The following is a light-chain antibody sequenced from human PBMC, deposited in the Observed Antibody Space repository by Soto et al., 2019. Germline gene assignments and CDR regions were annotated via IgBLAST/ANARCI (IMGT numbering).Light chain of an antibody. J-gene: IGKJ1*01. CDR1: QSVSSTY. CDR3: QQFGSSPRT. V-gene: IGKV3-20*01. Sequence: VLTQSQGTLSLSPGERATLSCRASQSVSSTYLAWYQQKPGQAPRLLIYGASSRATGIPDRFSGSGSGTDFTLTISRLEPEDFAVYYCQQFGSSPRTFGQGTKVEI. CDR2: GAS.